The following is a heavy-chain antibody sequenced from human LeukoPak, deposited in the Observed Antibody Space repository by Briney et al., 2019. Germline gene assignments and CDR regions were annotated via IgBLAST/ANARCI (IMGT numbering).Heavy chain of an antibody. Sequence: SETLSLTCTVSGGSISSSGYYWSWIRQPPGKGLEWIGEINHSGSTNYNPSLKSRVTISVDTSKNQFSLKLSSVTAADTAVYYCAGDHCSGGSCYSPLFDYWGQGTLVTVSS. CDR1: GGSISSSGYY. D-gene: IGHD2-15*01. CDR2: INHSGST. J-gene: IGHJ4*02. CDR3: AGDHCSGGSCYSPLFDY. V-gene: IGHV4-39*07.